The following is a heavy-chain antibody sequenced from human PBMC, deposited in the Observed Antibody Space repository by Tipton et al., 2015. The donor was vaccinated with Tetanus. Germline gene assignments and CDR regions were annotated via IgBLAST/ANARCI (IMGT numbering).Heavy chain of an antibody. J-gene: IGHJ3*02. CDR1: GYTFTKYY. CDR2: INPSDGST. V-gene: IGHV1-46*01. Sequence: QLVQSGAEVKKPGASMKVSCKASGYTFTKYYIHWVRQAPGQGLEWMGIINPSDGSTRHAQKFQGRVSMTRDTFTSTVYMEVSSLRSDDTAVYYCARDVRVAQSDAFDIWGQGTMVTVSS. D-gene: IGHD3-10*01. CDR3: ARDVRVAQSDAFDI.